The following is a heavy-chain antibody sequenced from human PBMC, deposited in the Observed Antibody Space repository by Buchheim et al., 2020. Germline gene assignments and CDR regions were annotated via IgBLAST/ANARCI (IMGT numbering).Heavy chain of an antibody. J-gene: IGHJ6*02. CDR2: INSDGIST. Sequence: EVQLVESGGGLVQPGGSLRLSCAASGFTFSSNWMHWVRQAPGKGLVWVSRINSDGISTNYADSVKGRFTVSRDNAKNTLTLQMNSLRPEDTAMYYCARGTPWGFGMDVWGQGTT. CDR1: GFTFSSNW. V-gene: IGHV3-74*01. CDR3: ARGTPWGFGMDV. D-gene: IGHD3-16*01.